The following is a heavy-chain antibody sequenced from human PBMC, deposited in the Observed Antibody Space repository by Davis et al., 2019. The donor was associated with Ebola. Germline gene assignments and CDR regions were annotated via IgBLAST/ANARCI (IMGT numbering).Heavy chain of an antibody. D-gene: IGHD3-22*01. J-gene: IGHJ4*02. CDR3: ARPTYYYDSSGYYSH. Sequence: SETLSLTCAAYGGSFSGYYWSWIRQPPGKGLEWIGEINHSGSTNYNPSLKSRVTISVDTSKNQFSLKLSSVTAADTAVYYCARPTYYYDSSGYYSHWGQGTLVTVSS. CDR1: GGSFSGYY. CDR2: INHSGST. V-gene: IGHV4-34*01.